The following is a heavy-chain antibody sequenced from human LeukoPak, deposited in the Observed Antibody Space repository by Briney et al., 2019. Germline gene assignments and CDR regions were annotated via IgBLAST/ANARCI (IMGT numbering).Heavy chain of an antibody. D-gene: IGHD2-2*01. CDR1: GSTLRNNN. J-gene: IGHJ3*02. CDR2: LSFIDDST. V-gene: IGHV3-23*01. CDR3: GREGYTSGYAGGFDT. Sequence: GGSLRRSCTASGSTLRNNNMTWVRQAPGKGLEWVSSLSFIDDSTYYADSVEGRFTISRDTSKNTLFLQMDSLRGDDTGVYYCGREGYTSGYAGGFDTWGQGTMVTVSS.